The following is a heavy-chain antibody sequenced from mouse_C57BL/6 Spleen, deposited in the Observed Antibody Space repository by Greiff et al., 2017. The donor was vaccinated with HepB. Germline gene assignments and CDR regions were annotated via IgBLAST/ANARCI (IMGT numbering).Heavy chain of an antibody. J-gene: IGHJ4*01. CDR2: INPSDSDT. D-gene: IGHD2-2*01. CDR3: AIGGYDEYYYAMDY. Sequence: QVQLQQPGAELVKPGASVKVSCKASGYTFTSYWMHWVKQRPGQGLEWIGRINPSDSDTNYNQKFKGKATLTVDKSSSTAYMQLSSLTSEDSAVYYCAIGGYDEYYYAMDYWGQGTSVTVSS. V-gene: IGHV1-74*01. CDR1: GYTFTSYW.